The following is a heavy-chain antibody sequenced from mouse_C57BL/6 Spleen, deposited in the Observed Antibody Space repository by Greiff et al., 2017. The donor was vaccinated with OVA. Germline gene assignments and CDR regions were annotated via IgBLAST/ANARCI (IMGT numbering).Heavy chain of an antibody. Sequence: VQLQQSGAELARPGASVKLSCKASGYTFTSYGISWVKQRTGQGLEWIGEFYPRSGNTYYNEKFKGKATLTADKSSSTAYMELRSLTSEDSAVYFCARRNYGSSGPFDYWGQGTTLTVSS. CDR3: ARRNYGSSGPFDY. CDR1: GYTFTSYG. CDR2: FYPRSGNT. D-gene: IGHD1-1*01. V-gene: IGHV1-81*01. J-gene: IGHJ2*01.